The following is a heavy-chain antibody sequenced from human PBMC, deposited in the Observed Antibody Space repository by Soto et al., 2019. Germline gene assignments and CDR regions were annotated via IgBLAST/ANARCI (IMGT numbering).Heavy chain of an antibody. V-gene: IGHV1-24*01. CDR3: ATGARGDVLRFLEWLLPSLDY. CDR1: GYTLTELS. CDR2: FDPEDGET. D-gene: IGHD3-3*01. Sequence: QVPLVQSGAEVKKPGASVKVSCKVSGYTLTELSMHWVRQAPGKGLEWMGGFDPEDGETIYAQKFQGRVTMTEDTSTDTAYMELSSLRSEDTAVYYCATGARGDVLRFLEWLLPSLDYWGQGTLVTVSS. J-gene: IGHJ4*02.